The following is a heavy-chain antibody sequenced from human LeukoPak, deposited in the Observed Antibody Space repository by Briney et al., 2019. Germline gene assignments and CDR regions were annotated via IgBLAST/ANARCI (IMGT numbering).Heavy chain of an antibody. CDR2: INPKTGGT. J-gene: IGHJ4*02. V-gene: IGHV1-2*02. CDR3: ARGLNYDVLSGRSGEIF. D-gene: IGHD3-3*01. Sequence: GASVRVSCKASGYSFRDYFIHWVRQAPGQGLQWMGWINPKTGGTNYAQNFQGRVTMSSDASIRIANMEVTRLTSDDTAVYFCARGLNYDVLSGRSGEIFWGQGTLVTVPS. CDR1: GYSFRDYF.